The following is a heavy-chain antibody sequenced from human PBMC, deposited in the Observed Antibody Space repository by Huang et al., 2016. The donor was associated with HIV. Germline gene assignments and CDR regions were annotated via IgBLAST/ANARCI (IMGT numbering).Heavy chain of an antibody. Sequence: QVQLVESGGGVVQPGGSLRLSCAGYGFIFSSYGIHWVRQAPGTGVEWVAVKSFDGNNKYYAYAVKDRFTISRDNSEDTLYLQMNSLRADDTAIYYCARVLYGDFALGDAFDVWGQGTMVTVSS. CDR2: KSFDGNNK. D-gene: IGHD2-21*02. CDR1: GFIFSSYG. J-gene: IGHJ3*01. CDR3: ARVLYGDFALGDAFDV. V-gene: IGHV3-30-3*01.